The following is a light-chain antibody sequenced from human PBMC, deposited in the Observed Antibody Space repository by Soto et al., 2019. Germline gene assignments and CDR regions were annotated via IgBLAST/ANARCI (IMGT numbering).Light chain of an antibody. CDR3: CSYTTYTTVV. J-gene: IGLJ3*02. V-gene: IGLV2-14*01. CDR1: IDDVGGYDF. Sequence: QSALTQPASVSGSPGQSITISCTGSIDDVGGYDFVSWYQQHPGEVPKLIIYDVNNRPSGVSDRFSGSKSGYTATLTISGLQADDEADYYCCSYTTYTTVVFGGGTKLTVL. CDR2: DVN.